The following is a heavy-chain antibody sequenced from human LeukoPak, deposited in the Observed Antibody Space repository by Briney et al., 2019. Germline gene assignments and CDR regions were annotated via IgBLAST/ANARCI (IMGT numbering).Heavy chain of an antibody. CDR2: ISGSGDAT. Sequence: PGGSLRLSCGASGFTFTSYAMNWVRQAPGKGLEWVSAISGSGDATYYTDSVKGRFTISRDSSKDTLYLQMNSLRVEDTALYYCAKARYGDFLGWFDPWGQGTLVTVSS. D-gene: IGHD4-17*01. CDR1: GFTFTSYA. CDR3: AKARYGDFLGWFDP. V-gene: IGHV3-23*01. J-gene: IGHJ5*02.